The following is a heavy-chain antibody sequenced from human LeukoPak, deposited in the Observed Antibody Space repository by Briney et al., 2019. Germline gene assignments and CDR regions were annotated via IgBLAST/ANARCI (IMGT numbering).Heavy chain of an antibody. V-gene: IGHV5-51*03. CDR1: GYSFTSYW. Sequence: GESLKISRKGSGYSFTSYWIGWVRQMPGKGLEWMGIIYPGDSDTRYSPSFQGQVTISADKSISTAYLQWGSLKASDTATYYCARPALYCSSTVCPPYMDVWGKGTTVTVSS. D-gene: IGHD2-2*01. CDR2: IYPGDSDT. J-gene: IGHJ6*03. CDR3: ARPALYCSSTVCPPYMDV.